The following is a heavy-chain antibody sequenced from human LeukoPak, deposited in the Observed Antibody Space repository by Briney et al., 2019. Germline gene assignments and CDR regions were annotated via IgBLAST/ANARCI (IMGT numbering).Heavy chain of an antibody. CDR3: ARVYYGSGSHGAPFDY. CDR1: GGTFSSYA. Sequence: SVKVSCKASGGTFSSYAISWVRQAPGQGLEWMGGIIPIFGTANYAQKFQGRVTITADESTSTAYMELSSLRSEDTAVYYCARVYYGSGSHGAPFDYWGQGTLVTVSS. J-gene: IGHJ4*02. D-gene: IGHD3-10*01. CDR2: IIPIFGTA. V-gene: IGHV1-69*13.